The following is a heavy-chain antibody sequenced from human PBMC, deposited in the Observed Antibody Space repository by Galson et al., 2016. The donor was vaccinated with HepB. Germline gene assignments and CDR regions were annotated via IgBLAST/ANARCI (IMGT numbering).Heavy chain of an antibody. CDR1: GGSLSPHY. Sequence: SETLSLTCDVYGGSLSPHYWSWIRQPPGKGLEWIAEINHAGSTNYNPSLKSRVTISKNTSKNQFSLKLTPVTAADTALYYCARLGYADFGNFFDYWGQGNLVPVSS. J-gene: IGHJ4*02. V-gene: IGHV4-34*01. CDR2: INHAGST. CDR3: ARLGYADFGNFFDY. D-gene: IGHD4-17*01.